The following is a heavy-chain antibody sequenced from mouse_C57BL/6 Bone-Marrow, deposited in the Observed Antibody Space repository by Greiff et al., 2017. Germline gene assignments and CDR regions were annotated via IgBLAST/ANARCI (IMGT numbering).Heavy chain of an antibody. D-gene: IGHD4-1*01. J-gene: IGHJ2*01. V-gene: IGHV1-80*01. CDR2: IYPGDGDT. Sequence: QVQLQQSGAELVKPGASVKISCKASGYAFSSYWMNWVKQRPGKGLEWIGQIYPGDGDTNYNGKFKGKATLTADKSSSTAYMQLSSLTSEDSAVYFCARGGVTGRAPYYVDYWGQGTTLTVSS. CDR3: ARGGVTGRAPYYVDY. CDR1: GYAFSSYW.